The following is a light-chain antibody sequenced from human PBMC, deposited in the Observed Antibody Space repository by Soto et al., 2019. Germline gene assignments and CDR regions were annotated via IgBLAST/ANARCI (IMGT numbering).Light chain of an antibody. V-gene: IGKV3-20*01. CDR3: HQYGSSPLYT. CDR2: GTS. J-gene: IGKJ2*01. CDR1: QSVSSDF. Sequence: EIVLTQSPATVSLSPGERATLSCRTSQSVSSDFLAWYQQKPGQAPRLLIYGTSSRATGIPGRFSGSGSGTDFTLTISRLEPEDFAVYFCHQYGSSPLYTFGQGNKREIK.